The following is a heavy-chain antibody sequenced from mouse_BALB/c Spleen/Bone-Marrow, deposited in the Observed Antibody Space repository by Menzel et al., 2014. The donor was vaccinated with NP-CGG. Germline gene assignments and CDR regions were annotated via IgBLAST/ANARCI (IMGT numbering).Heavy chain of an antibody. V-gene: IGHV3-5*02. CDR1: GISITTGNYR. Sequence: EVQLVESGPGLVKLSQTVSLTCTVTGISITTGNYRWSWIRQFPGNKLEWIGYIYYSGTITYNPSLTSRTTITRDTSKNQFFLEMNSLTAEDTATYYCARYLGAYFDYWGQGTTLTVSS. CDR2: IYYSGTI. D-gene: IGHD1-1*01. J-gene: IGHJ2*01. CDR3: ARYLGAYFDY.